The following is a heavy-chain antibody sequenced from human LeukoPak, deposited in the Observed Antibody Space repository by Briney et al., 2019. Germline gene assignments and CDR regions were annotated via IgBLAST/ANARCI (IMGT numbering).Heavy chain of an antibody. D-gene: IGHD2-15*01. V-gene: IGHV3-13*01. Sequence: PGGSLRLSCAASGFTFSSYDMHWVRRATGKGLEWVSAIGTAGDTYYPGSVKGRFTISRENAKNSLYLQMNSLRAGDTAVYYCARGGCSGGSCYSTPKDYYYYGMDVWGQGATVTVSS. CDR3: ARGGCSGGSCYSTPKDYYYYGMDV. CDR2: IGTAGDT. J-gene: IGHJ6*02. CDR1: GFTFSSYD.